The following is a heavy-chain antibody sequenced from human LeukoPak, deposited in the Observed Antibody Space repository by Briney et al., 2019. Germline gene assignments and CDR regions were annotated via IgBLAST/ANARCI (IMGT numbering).Heavy chain of an antibody. J-gene: IGHJ4*02. Sequence: GGSLRLSCAASGFTFSGSAMHWVRQASGKGLEWVGRIGSKANGYATAYAASVKGRFTISRDDSKNTAYLQMNSLKTEDTAVYYCTTPKGSDFWSGYYHNDYWGQGTLVTVSS. CDR1: GFTFSGSA. D-gene: IGHD3-3*01. CDR3: TTPKGSDFWSGYYHNDY. CDR2: IGSKANGYAT. V-gene: IGHV3-73*01.